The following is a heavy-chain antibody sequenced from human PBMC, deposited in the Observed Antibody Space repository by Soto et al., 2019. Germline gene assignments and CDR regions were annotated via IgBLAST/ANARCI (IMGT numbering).Heavy chain of an antibody. CDR2: IYYSGIT. Sequence: PSETLSLTCTVSDGSISTSDYYWGWIRQPPGKGLEWIASIYYSGITYYDPSLKSRVTISIDTSKNQFSLKLSSVTAADTAVYYCARRYGGNFDYWGQGTLVTVSS. V-gene: IGHV4-39*07. CDR1: DGSISTSDYY. D-gene: IGHD1-26*01. J-gene: IGHJ4*02. CDR3: ARRYGGNFDY.